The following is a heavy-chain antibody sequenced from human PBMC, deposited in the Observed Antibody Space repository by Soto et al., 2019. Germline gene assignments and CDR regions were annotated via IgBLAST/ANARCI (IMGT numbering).Heavy chain of an antibody. V-gene: IGHV3-30*02. CDR1: GFTFSSYG. D-gene: IGHD2-2*01. J-gene: IGHJ4*02. CDR3: AKDGDANCISTSCLGVFDY. CDR2: IWYDGSNK. Sequence: PGGSLRLSCAASGFTFSSYGMHWVRQAPGKGLEWVEVIWYDGSNKYYADSVKGRFTISRDNSKNTLYLQMNSLRAEDTAVYYCAKDGDANCISTSCLGVFDYWGQGTLVTVSS.